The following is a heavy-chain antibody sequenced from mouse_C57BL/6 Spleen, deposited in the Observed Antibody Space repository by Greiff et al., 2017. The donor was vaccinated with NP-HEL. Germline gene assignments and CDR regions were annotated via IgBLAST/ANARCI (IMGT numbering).Heavy chain of an antibody. J-gene: IGHJ2*01. CDR1: GYAFSSSW. Sequence: QVTLKESGPELVKPGASVKISCKASGYAFSSSWMNWVKQRPGKGLEWIGRIYPGDGDTNYNGKFKGKATLTADKSSSTAYMQLSSLTSEDSAVYFCARRLGRDFFDYWGQGTTLTVSS. V-gene: IGHV1-82*01. CDR3: ARRLGRDFFDY. CDR2: IYPGDGDT. D-gene: IGHD4-1*01.